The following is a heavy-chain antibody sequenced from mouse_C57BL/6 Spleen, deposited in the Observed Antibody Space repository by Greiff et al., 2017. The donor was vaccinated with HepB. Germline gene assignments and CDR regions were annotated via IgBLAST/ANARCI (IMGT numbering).Heavy chain of an antibody. V-gene: IGHV1-4*01. Sequence: QVQLQQSGAELARPGASVKMSCKASGYTFTSSTMHWVKQRPGQGLEWIGYINPSSGYTKYNQKFKDKATLTADKSSSTAYMQLSSLTSEDSAVYYCARGYSNYGFYFDYWGQGTTLTVSS. D-gene: IGHD2-5*01. CDR3: ARGYSNYGFYFDY. CDR2: INPSSGYT. J-gene: IGHJ2*01. CDR1: GYTFTSST.